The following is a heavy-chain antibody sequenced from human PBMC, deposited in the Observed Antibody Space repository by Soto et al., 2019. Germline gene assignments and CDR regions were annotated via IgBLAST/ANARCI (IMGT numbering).Heavy chain of an antibody. D-gene: IGHD3-10*01. V-gene: IGHV4-31*03. CDR1: GGSISSGGYY. CDR2: IYYSGST. CDR3: ARGRRTMVRGVIINWFDP. J-gene: IGHJ5*02. Sequence: SETLSLTCTVSGGSISSGGYYWSWIRQHPGKGLEWIGYIYYSGSTYYNPSLKSRVTISVDTSKNQFSLKLSSVTAADTAVYYCARGRRTMVRGVIINWFDPWGQGTLVTVYS.